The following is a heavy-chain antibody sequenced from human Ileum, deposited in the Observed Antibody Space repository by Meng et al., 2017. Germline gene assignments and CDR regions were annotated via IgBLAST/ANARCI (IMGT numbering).Heavy chain of an antibody. D-gene: IGHD3-22*01. CDR2: INTDGSTT. J-gene: IGHJ4*02. Sequence: GQLVSSGGGLVSPVGSLRLSCAASGFTFSSHWMNWVRQAPGKGLVWVSRINTDGSTTTYADSVKGRFTISRDNAKNTVFLQMNSLRAEDTAVYYCVGMTVGWGQGTLVTVSS. CDR1: GFTFSSHW. V-gene: IGHV3-74*03. CDR3: VGMTVG.